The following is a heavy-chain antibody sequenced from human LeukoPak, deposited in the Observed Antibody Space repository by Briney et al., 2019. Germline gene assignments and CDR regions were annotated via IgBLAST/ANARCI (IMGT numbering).Heavy chain of an antibody. CDR3: ARDGAAASLKRLSRPNDWFDP. CDR1: GYTLNSYG. Sequence: ASVKVSCKASGYTLNSYGISWVRQAPGQGLEWMGWISAYNGNTNYAQKFQGRVTMTTDTSTSTAYMELRSLRSDDTAVYYCARDGAAASLKRLSRPNDWFDPWGQGTLVTVSS. CDR2: ISAYNGNT. D-gene: IGHD3-16*02. V-gene: IGHV1-18*01. J-gene: IGHJ5*02.